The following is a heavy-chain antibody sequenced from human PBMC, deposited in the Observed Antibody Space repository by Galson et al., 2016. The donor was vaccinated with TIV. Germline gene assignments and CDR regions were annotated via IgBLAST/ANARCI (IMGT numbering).Heavy chain of an antibody. J-gene: IGHJ4*02. V-gene: IGHV3-7*03. D-gene: IGHD2-8*02. CDR2: IKGDGSET. CDR1: GFSFSAYW. CDR3: AKDGYWSFDS. Sequence: SLRLSCAASGFSFSAYWMNWVRQAPGEGLELVAKIKGDGSETDYADSVKGRFIVSRDNAKNSVFLQMNSLRAEDTAVYYCAKDGYWSFDSWGQGTLVTVSS.